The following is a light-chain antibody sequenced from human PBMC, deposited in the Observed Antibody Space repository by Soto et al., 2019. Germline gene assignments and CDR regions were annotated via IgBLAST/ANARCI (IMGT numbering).Light chain of an antibody. V-gene: IGKV3-11*01. Sequence: EIVLTQSPATLSLPPGERATLFCKTSQTVSKYLVWYQQKPGQAPRLLINNASNRATGIPARFNGSGSGTDFTLTISSLEPEDFAFYYCHQRSNWPVTFGGGTKVEIK. CDR3: HQRSNWPVT. CDR1: QTVSKY. J-gene: IGKJ4*01. CDR2: NAS.